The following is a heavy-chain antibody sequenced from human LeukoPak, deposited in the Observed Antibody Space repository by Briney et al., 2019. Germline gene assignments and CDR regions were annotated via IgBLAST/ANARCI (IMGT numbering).Heavy chain of an antibody. D-gene: IGHD6-13*01. CDR3: ARVREATIAPFFDY. V-gene: IGHV4-31*03. CDR1: GDSISSGDYY. J-gene: IGHJ4*02. Sequence: PSQTLSLTCTVSGDSISSGDYYWTWIRQHPGKGLEWIGCIYYSGSTYYNLSLKSRVIISADTSKNHFSLKLSSVTAVDTAVYYCARVREATIAPFFDYWGQGILVTVSS. CDR2: IYYSGST.